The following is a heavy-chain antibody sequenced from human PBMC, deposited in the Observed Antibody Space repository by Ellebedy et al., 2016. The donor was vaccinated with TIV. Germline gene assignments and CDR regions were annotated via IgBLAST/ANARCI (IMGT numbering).Heavy chain of an antibody. CDR2: ISHDGSKT. J-gene: IGHJ4*02. D-gene: IGHD6-13*01. CDR1: AFTFSAYG. Sequence: GESLKISCTASAFTFSAYGMHWVRQAPGKGLEWVAVISHDGSKTYYADSVQGRFTISRDNSNNTLYLQMTSLRTEDTAVYFCARDAAAGKTDYWGQGTLVTVSS. V-gene: IGHV3-30*03. CDR3: ARDAAAGKTDY.